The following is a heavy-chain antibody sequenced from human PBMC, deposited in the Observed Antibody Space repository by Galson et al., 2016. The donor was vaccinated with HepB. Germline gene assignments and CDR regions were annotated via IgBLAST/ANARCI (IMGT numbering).Heavy chain of an antibody. CDR2: INSDGSTT. Sequence: SLRLSCAASGFTFSSYWMHWVRQAPGKGLVWVSRINSDGSTTSHADSVKGRFTISRDNARNRLYLQMNSLGVEDTAVYYCARDTTLHGFDSSMDVWGKGTTVTVSS. V-gene: IGHV3-74*01. J-gene: IGHJ6*04. CDR1: GFTFSSYW. CDR3: ARDTTLHGFDSSMDV. D-gene: IGHD4-11*01.